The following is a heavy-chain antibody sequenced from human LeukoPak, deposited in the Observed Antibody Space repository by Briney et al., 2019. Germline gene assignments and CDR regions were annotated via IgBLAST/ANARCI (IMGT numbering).Heavy chain of an antibody. CDR2: ISYDGSID. CDR1: GFTFSNYG. D-gene: IGHD1-26*01. V-gene: IGHV3-30*03. J-gene: IGHJ4*02. CDR3: AREGGSRVVIYFDY. Sequence: GGSLRLSCAASGFTFSNYGMHWVRQAPGRGLEWVAVISYDGSIDYYADSVKGRFTIPRDNAKNSLYLLVNSLRAEDTAVYYCAREGGSRVVIYFDYWGQGTLVTVSS.